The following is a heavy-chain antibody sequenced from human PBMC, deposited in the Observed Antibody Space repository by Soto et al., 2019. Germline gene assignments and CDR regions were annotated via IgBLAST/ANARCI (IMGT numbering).Heavy chain of an antibody. J-gene: IGHJ4*02. V-gene: IGHV3-53*04. D-gene: IGHD1-26*01. CDR2: IYSGGST. CDR1: GFTVSSNY. Sequence: EVQLVESGGGLVQPGGSLRLSCAASGFTVSSNYMSWVRQAPGKGLEWVSVIYSGGSTYYADSVKGRFTISRHNSKNTLYRQMNSLRAEDTAVYYCARAPRGSYYVVDYWGQGTLVTVSS. CDR3: ARAPRGSYYVVDY.